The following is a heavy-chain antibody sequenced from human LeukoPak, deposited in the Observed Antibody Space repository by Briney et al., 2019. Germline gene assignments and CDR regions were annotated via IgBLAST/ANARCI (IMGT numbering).Heavy chain of an antibody. CDR2: IYYSGST. Sequence: SETLSLTCTVSGGSISSYYWSWIRQPPGKGLEWIGYIYYSGSTNYNPSLKSRVTISVDTSKDQFSLKLSSVTAADTAVYYCAREVGIVVLGAFDIWGQGTMVTVSS. D-gene: IGHD1-26*01. V-gene: IGHV4-59*01. CDR1: GGSISSYY. J-gene: IGHJ3*02. CDR3: AREVGIVVLGAFDI.